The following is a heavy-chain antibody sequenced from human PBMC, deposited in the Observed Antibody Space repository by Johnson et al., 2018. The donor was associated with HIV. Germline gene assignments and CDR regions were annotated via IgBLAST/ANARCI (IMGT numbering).Heavy chain of an antibody. CDR1: GFTFSNFG. D-gene: IGHD6-6*01. CDR3: AKQLAGHDAFDI. CDR2: ISYDGTNE. V-gene: IGHV3-30*19. J-gene: IGHJ3*02. Sequence: QVQLVESGGGVVQPGGSLRLSCAASGFTFSNFGMHWVRQAPGKGLEWVAVISYDGTNEYYAESVKGRLTISRDNSKNTLYLQMNSLRAEDTAVYYCAKQLAGHDAFDIWGQGTMVTVSS.